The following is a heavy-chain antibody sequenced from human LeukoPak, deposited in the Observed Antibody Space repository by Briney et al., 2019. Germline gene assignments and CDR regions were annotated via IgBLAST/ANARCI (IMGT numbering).Heavy chain of an antibody. D-gene: IGHD2-2*02. V-gene: IGHV3-21*01. CDR2: ISSSSSYI. CDR1: GFTFSSYS. J-gene: IGHJ6*02. Sequence: PGGSLRLSCAASGFTFSSYSMNLVRQAPGKGLEWVSSISSSSSYIYYADSVKGRFTISTDNAKNSLYLQMNSLRAEDTAVYYCAGVPAAIREVYYGMDVWGQGTTVTVSS. CDR3: AGVPAAIREVYYGMDV.